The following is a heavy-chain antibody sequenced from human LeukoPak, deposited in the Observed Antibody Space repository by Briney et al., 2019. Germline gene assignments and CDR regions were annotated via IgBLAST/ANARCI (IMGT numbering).Heavy chain of an antibody. Sequence: AAAKVSCKASGYILTSCGIGWVPHAPGQGLEGMGCINPYNGNTNYAQRLQGGVTVTTDTSTSTDYMEISSLTGADTAVYYFSRDRDRSDSQNHWGQGTVVTVSS. CDR1: GYILTSCG. CDR2: INPYNGNT. CDR3: SRDRDRSDSQNH. V-gene: IGHV1-18*01. D-gene: IGHD3-22*01. J-gene: IGHJ5*02.